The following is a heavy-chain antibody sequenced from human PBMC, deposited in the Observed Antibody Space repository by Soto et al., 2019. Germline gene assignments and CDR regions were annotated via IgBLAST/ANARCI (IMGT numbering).Heavy chain of an antibody. CDR1: GYTLTELS. Sequence: ASVKVSCKVSGYTLTELSMHWVRQAPGKGLEWMGGFDPEDGETIYAQKFQGRVTMTEDTSTDTAYMELSSLRSEDTAVYYCATGGLAAAGIGYWGQGTQVTVSS. V-gene: IGHV1-24*01. D-gene: IGHD6-13*01. J-gene: IGHJ4*02. CDR3: ATGGLAAAGIGY. CDR2: FDPEDGET.